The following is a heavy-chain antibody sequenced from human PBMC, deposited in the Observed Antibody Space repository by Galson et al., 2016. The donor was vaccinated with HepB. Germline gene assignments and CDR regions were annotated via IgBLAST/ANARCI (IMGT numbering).Heavy chain of an antibody. J-gene: IGHJ5*02. CDR2: VFSSGST. CDR3: ARVGGSGTFYNRPTVSWFDP. D-gene: IGHD3-10*01. V-gene: IGHV4-31*03. Sequence: TLSLTCTVSGGSISGGGYFWTWIRQHPGKGLEWIGYVFSSGSTYYNPSLKSRLTISIDTSKNQFSLNLTSVTAADTAVYYCARVGGSGTFYNRPTVSWFDPWGQGTLVTVSS. CDR1: GGSISGGGYF.